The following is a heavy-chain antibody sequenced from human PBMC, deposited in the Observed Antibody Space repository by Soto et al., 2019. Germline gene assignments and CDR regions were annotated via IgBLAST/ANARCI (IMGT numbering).Heavy chain of an antibody. CDR3: ARGPRESGEWLLFDY. CDR1: GYTFSTYE. V-gene: IGHV1-8*01. J-gene: IGHJ4*02. CDR2: MNPDNGNT. Sequence: ASVKVSCKASGYTFSTYEINWVRRAAGQGLEWMGRMNPDNGNTGYAQKFRDRVTMTRNTSISTAYMELSSLRSDDTAVYYCARGPRESGEWLLFDYWGQGALVTVSS. D-gene: IGHD3-3*01.